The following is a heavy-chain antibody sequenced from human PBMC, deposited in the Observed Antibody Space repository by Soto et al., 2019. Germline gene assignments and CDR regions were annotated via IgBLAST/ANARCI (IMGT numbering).Heavy chain of an antibody. CDR1: GYTFTSYA. Sequence: GASLKVSCKASGYTFTSYAMHWVRQAPGQRLEWMGWINAGNGNTKYSQKFQGRVTITRDTSASTAYMELSSLRSEDTAVYYCARSANIVVPAALFNWFDPWGQGTLVTVSS. J-gene: IGHJ5*02. D-gene: IGHD2-2*01. CDR3: ARSANIVVPAALFNWFDP. V-gene: IGHV1-3*01. CDR2: INAGNGNT.